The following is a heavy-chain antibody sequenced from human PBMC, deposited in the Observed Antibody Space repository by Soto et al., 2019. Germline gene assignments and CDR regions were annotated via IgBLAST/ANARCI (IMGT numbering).Heavy chain of an antibody. D-gene: IGHD3-16*01. CDR1: GGSINSGGHS. V-gene: IGHV4-30-2*01. CDR2: VYPSGST. Sequence: QLQLQESGSGLVKPSQTLSLSCTVSGGSINSGGHSWSWIRQPPGKGLEWIGYVYPSGSTNYNPSLRSRVTISVDRSTNQFSLRLTSVTAADTAVYFCARNNLAYTKTGGDWFDPWGPGALVIVSS. J-gene: IGHJ5*02. CDR3: ARNNLAYTKTGGDWFDP.